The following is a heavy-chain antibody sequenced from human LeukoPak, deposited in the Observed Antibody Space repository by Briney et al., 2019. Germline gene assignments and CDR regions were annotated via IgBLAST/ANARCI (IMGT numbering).Heavy chain of an antibody. J-gene: IGHJ5*02. CDR3: ARDLGYSYGSELNWFDP. V-gene: IGHV4-39*07. Sequence: PSETLSLTCTVSGGSISSSSYYWGWIRQPPGKGLEWIGSIYYSGSTYYIPSLKSRVTISVDTSKNQFSLKLSSVTAADTAVYYCARDLGYSYGSELNWFDPWGQGTLVTVSS. CDR2: IYYSGST. CDR1: GGSISSSSYY. D-gene: IGHD5-18*01.